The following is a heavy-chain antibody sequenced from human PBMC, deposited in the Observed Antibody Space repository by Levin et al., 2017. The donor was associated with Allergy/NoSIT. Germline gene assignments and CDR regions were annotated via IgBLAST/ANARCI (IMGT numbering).Heavy chain of an antibody. CDR3: ARDPDLVTTGPYNYYSYLDV. V-gene: IGHV1-18*04. CDR1: GYTFSTDG. J-gene: IGHJ6*03. Sequence: GESLKISCKASGYTFSTDGLSWERQAPGQGLEWMGWINTYNGNTQYAQKFQGRVTMTTDTSTSTAYMELRSLRSDDTAVYYCARDPDLVTTGPYNYYSYLDVWGKGTTVTVSS. CDR2: INTYNGNT. D-gene: IGHD5-12*01.